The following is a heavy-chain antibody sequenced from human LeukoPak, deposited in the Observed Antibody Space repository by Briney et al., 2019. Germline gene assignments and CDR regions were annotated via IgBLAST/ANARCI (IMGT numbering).Heavy chain of an antibody. CDR2: IYPNSGGT. V-gene: IGHV1-2*02. J-gene: IGHJ4*02. Sequence: ASVKVSCKASGYTFTGYYMHWVRLAPGQGLEWMGWIYPNSGGTNYAQKFQGRVTMTRDTSISTAYMELCRLRSDDTAVYYCARVAAAAGFFDYWGQGTLVTVSS. D-gene: IGHD6-13*01. CDR1: GYTFTGYY. CDR3: ARVAAAAGFFDY.